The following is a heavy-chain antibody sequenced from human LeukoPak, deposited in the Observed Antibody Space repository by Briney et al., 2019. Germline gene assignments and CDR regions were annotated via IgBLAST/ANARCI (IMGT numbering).Heavy chain of an antibody. CDR3: ARITFYYGSSGYLGWFDP. V-gene: IGHV3-7*01. J-gene: IGHJ5*02. Sequence: GGSLTLSCAASGFTFSNYWMSWVRQATGKGLGWVANIKQDGSEKHYVDSVKGRFTISRDNAKNSLSLRMNSLRAEDTAVYYCARITFYYGSSGYLGWFDPWGQGTLVTVSS. D-gene: IGHD3-22*01. CDR2: IKQDGSEK. CDR1: GFTFSNYW.